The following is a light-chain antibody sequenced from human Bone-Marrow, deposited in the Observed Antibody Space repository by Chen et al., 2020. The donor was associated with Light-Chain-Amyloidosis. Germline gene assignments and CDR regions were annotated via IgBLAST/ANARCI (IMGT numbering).Light chain of an antibody. CDR1: QSVYKY. Sequence: EVVLTQSPAPLSLSPGERATLSCRASQSVYKYLAWYQQKPGQAPRLLIYDASNRATGIPARFSGTGSGTDFTLTISSLEPEDFAVYYCQQRYNWPPLTFGGGTKVEIK. J-gene: IGKJ4*01. CDR2: DAS. CDR3: QQRYNWPPLT. V-gene: IGKV3-11*01.